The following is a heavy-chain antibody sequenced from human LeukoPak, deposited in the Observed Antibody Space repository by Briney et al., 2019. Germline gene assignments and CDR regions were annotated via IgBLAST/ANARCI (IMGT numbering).Heavy chain of an antibody. CDR1: GGSFSGYY. CDR2: INHSGST. Sequence: SETLSLTCAVYGGSFSGYYWSWIRQPPGKGLEWIGEINHSGSTSYNPSLKSRVTISVDTSKNQFSLKLSSVTAADTAVYYCARGATRGYCSSTSCYRSYYFDYWGQGTLVTVSS. D-gene: IGHD2-2*02. V-gene: IGHV4-34*01. CDR3: ARGATRGYCSSTSCYRSYYFDY. J-gene: IGHJ4*02.